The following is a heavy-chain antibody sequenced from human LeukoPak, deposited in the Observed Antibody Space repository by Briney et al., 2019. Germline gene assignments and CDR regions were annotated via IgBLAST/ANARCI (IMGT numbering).Heavy chain of an antibody. V-gene: IGHV3-23*01. D-gene: IGHD3-9*01. CDR2: ISGSGGST. CDR3: AKENYDILTGSHRFFDY. J-gene: IGHJ4*02. CDR1: GFTFSSYA. Sequence: AGGSLRLSCAVSGFTFSSYAMSWVRQAPGKGLEWVSAISGSGGSTYYADSVKGRFTISRDNSKNTLYLQMNSLRAEDTAVYYCAKENYDILTGSHRFFDYWGQGTLVTVSS.